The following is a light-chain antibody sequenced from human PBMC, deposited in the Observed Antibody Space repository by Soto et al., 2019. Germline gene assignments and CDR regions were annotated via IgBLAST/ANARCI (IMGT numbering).Light chain of an antibody. CDR1: QSVLTSSNNKNF. Sequence: DFVMTQSPDFLAVSLGERATINCKSSQSVLTSSNNKNFLAWYQQKPGQPPKLLIYWASARESGVPDRFSGSGSGTDFTLTISSLQAEDVAVYYCQQYYTTPFTFGGGTKVEIK. J-gene: IGKJ4*01. CDR3: QQYYTTPFT. V-gene: IGKV4-1*01. CDR2: WAS.